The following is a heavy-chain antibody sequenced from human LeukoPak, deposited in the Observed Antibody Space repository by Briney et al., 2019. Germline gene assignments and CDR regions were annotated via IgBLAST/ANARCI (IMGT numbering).Heavy chain of an antibody. CDR1: GGTFSSYA. CDR3: ARENAKKLRFLEWLPFGEYFQH. J-gene: IGHJ1*01. CDR2: IIPIFGTA. Sequence: SVKVSCKASGGTFSSYAISWVRQAPGQGLEWMGGIIPIFGTANYAQKFQGRVTITTDESTSTAYMELSSLRSEDTAVYYCARENAKKLRFLEWLPFGEYFQHWGQGTLVTVSS. V-gene: IGHV1-69*05. D-gene: IGHD3-3*01.